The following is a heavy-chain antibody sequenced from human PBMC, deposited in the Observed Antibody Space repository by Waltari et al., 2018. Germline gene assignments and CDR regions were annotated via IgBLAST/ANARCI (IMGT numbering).Heavy chain of an antibody. Sequence: QVQLVQSGAEVKKPGASVKVSCKASGYTFTDYYMHWVRQAPGQGLEWMGWINPNSGGTKYAQKFQGRVTMTRDTSSSTAYMELSRLRSDDTAIYYCARDGRRGSYYGGVAFDIWGQGTMFSVSS. V-gene: IGHV1-2*02. CDR2: INPNSGGT. J-gene: IGHJ3*02. D-gene: IGHD1-26*01. CDR3: ARDGRRGSYYGGVAFDI. CDR1: GYTFTDYY.